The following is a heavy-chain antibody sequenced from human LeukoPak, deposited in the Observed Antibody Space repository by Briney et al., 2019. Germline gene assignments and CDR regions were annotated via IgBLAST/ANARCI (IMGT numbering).Heavy chain of an antibody. D-gene: IGHD3-3*01. Sequence: ASVKVSCKASGYTFTGYYMHWVRQAPGQGLEWMGWINPNSGGTNYAQKFQGRVTMTRDTSISTAYMELSRLRSDDTAVYYCAMQYYDFWSGYHDAFDIWGQGTMVTVSS. CDR1: GYTFTGYY. CDR3: AMQYYDFWSGYHDAFDI. CDR2: INPNSGGT. J-gene: IGHJ3*02. V-gene: IGHV1-2*02.